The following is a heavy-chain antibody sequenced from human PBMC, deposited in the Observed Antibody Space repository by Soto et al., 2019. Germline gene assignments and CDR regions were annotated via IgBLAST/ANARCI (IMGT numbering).Heavy chain of an antibody. CDR1: GFIVSTIY. CDR2: IYADGRT. CDR3: ARDIDY. V-gene: IGHV3-66*01. Sequence: GGSLRLSCAASGFIVSTIYMSWVRQAPGKGLEWVSTIYADGRTYYADSVKGRFTMSRDDVKNTLFLQMNSLRVEDTAVYHCARDIDYCGQGTLVTVSS. J-gene: IGHJ4*02.